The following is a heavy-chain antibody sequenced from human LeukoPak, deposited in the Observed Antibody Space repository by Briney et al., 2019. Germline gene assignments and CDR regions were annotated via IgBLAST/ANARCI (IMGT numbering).Heavy chain of an antibody. J-gene: IGHJ4*02. Sequence: PSETLSLTCSVSGYSISSGYYWSWIRQPPGKGLEWIGEINHSGSNNYNPSLKSRVTISVDTSKNQVSLKLSSVTAADTAVYYCARGVRQRYDFWSGYYRVRIFDYWGQGTLVTVSS. CDR1: GYSISSGYY. CDR2: INHSGSN. CDR3: ARGVRQRYDFWSGYYRVRIFDY. V-gene: IGHV4-34*01. D-gene: IGHD3-3*01.